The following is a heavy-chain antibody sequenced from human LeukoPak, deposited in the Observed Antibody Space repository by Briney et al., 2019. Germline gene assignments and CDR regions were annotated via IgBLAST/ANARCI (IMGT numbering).Heavy chain of an antibody. D-gene: IGHD3-10*01. Sequence: SETLSLTCTVSGGSTSSSSYYWGWIRQPPGKGLEWIGSIYYSGSTYYNPSLKSRVTISVDTSKNQFSLKLSSVTAADTAVYYCASITMVRGAIGDWFDPWGQGTLVTVSS. J-gene: IGHJ5*02. V-gene: IGHV4-39*01. CDR2: IYYSGST. CDR3: ASITMVRGAIGDWFDP. CDR1: GGSTSSSSYY.